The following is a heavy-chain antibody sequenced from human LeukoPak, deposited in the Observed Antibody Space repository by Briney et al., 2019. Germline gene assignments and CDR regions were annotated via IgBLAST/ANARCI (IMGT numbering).Heavy chain of an antibody. CDR2: INPSGGST. D-gene: IGHD3-22*01. CDR1: GYTFTSYY. Sequence: ASVTVSCKASGYTFTSYYMHWVRQAPGQGLEWMGIINPSGGSTSYAQNFQGRVTMTRDTSTSTVYMELSSLRSEDTAVYYCAREIGDSSGYYRFDYWGQGTLVTVSS. V-gene: IGHV1-46*01. CDR3: AREIGDSSGYYRFDY. J-gene: IGHJ4*02.